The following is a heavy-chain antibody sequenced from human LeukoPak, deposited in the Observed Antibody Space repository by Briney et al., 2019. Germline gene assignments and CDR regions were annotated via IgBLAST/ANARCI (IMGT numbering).Heavy chain of an antibody. J-gene: IGHJ4*02. CDR2: IYYSGSA. V-gene: IGHV4-59*08. Sequence: PSETLSLTCTVSGGSISTYYWSWIRQPPGKGLEWIGYIYYSGSANYNPSLESRVTISVDTSKNHFSLKLSSVTAADTAVYYCARHYGYSYGPDYWGQGTLVTVS. D-gene: IGHD5-18*01. CDR3: ARHYGYSYGPDY. CDR1: GGSISTYY.